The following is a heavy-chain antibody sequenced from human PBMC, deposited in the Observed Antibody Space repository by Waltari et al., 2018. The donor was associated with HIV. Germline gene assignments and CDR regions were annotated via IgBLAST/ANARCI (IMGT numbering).Heavy chain of an antibody. D-gene: IGHD3-10*01. V-gene: IGHV1-2*02. CDR1: GYTFTGYY. CDR3: ARGLSGSDHSSLGY. Sequence: QVQLVHSGAEVKKPGASVKVSCRASGYTFTGYYIHWVRPAPGQGLEWKGWIKPNSGDTDYAQKFQGRVTMTRETSISTAYMELSRLRSDDSAVYYCARGLSGSDHSSLGYWGQGTLVTVSS. CDR2: IKPNSGDT. J-gene: IGHJ4*02.